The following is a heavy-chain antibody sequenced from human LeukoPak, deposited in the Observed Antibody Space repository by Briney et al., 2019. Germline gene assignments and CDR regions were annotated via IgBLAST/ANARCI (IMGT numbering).Heavy chain of an antibody. CDR2: LWDDGINT. CDR3: GVLPAATMLRDF. V-gene: IGHV3-33*01. Sequence: GGSLRLSCAASGFTFSTYGVHWVRQAPGKGLEWVAVLWDDGINTSYADSVKGRFTISRGTSQNTLYLQMDSLRAEDTAVYFCGVLPAATMLRDFWGQGTLVTVSS. D-gene: IGHD2-2*01. CDR1: GFTFSTYG. J-gene: IGHJ4*02.